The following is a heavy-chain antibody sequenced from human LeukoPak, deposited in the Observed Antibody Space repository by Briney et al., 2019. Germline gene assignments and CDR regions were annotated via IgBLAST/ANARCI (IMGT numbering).Heavy chain of an antibody. CDR1: GGSISSGGYY. CDR2: IYYSGST. Sequence: SETLSLTCTVSGGSISSGGYYWSWIRQHPGKGLEWIGYIYYSGSTYYNPSLKSRVTISVDTSKNQFSLKLNSVTAADTAVYYCARRGQWLAIDYWGQGTLVTVSS. J-gene: IGHJ4*02. V-gene: IGHV4-31*03. CDR3: ARRGQWLAIDY. D-gene: IGHD6-19*01.